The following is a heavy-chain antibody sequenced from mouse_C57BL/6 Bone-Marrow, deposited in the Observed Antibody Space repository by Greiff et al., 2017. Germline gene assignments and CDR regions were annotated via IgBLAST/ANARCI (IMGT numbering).Heavy chain of an antibody. D-gene: IGHD1-1*01. CDR3: ARVLYYGLDY. CDR2: ISDGGSYT. CDR1: GFTFSSYA. J-gene: IGHJ2*01. V-gene: IGHV5-4*03. Sequence: EVKLQESGGGLVKPGGSLKLSCAASGFTFSSYAMSWVRQTPEKRLEWVATISDGGSYTYSPDNVKGRFTISRDNAKNNLYLQMSHLKSEDTAMYYCARVLYYGLDYWGQGTTLTVSS.